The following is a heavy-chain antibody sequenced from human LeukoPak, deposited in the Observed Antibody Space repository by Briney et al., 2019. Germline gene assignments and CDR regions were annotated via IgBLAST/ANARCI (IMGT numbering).Heavy chain of an antibody. Sequence: GGSLRLSCVVSGFSFSDSYMTWIRQTPGKGLEWLAYISGSGSDTYYADSVKGRFTISRDNAKNSLYLQMNSLRPEDTALYYCSTDPRLLIYWGHGTLVTVSS. V-gene: IGHV3-11*01. CDR2: ISGSGSDT. J-gene: IGHJ4*01. CDR3: STDPRLLIY. D-gene: IGHD2-8*01. CDR1: GFSFSDSY.